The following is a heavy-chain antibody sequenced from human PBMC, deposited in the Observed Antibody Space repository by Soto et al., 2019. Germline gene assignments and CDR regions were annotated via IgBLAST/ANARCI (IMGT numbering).Heavy chain of an antibody. Sequence: QVQLVQSGAEVKKPGSSVKVSCKASGGTFSSYAISWVRQAPGQGLEWMGGIIPIFGTANYAQKFQGRVTITADESTSTAYMELSSLRSEDTAVYCCARGTGYCSGGSCYPGAFDIWGQGTMVTVSS. CDR2: IIPIFGTA. J-gene: IGHJ3*02. V-gene: IGHV1-69*01. CDR1: GGTFSSYA. D-gene: IGHD2-15*01. CDR3: ARGTGYCSGGSCYPGAFDI.